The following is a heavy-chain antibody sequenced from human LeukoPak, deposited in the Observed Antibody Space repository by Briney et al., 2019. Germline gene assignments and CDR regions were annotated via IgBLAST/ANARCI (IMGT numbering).Heavy chain of an antibody. J-gene: IGHJ4*02. Sequence: SETLSLTCAVYGGSFSGYYWSWIRQPAGKGLEWIGRIYTSGSTNYNPSLKSRVTMSVDTSKNRFSLKLSSVTAADTAVYYCARLGYSGYDYNDYWGQGTLVTVSS. D-gene: IGHD5-12*01. CDR1: GGSFSGYY. V-gene: IGHV4-59*10. CDR2: IYTSGST. CDR3: ARLGYSGYDYNDY.